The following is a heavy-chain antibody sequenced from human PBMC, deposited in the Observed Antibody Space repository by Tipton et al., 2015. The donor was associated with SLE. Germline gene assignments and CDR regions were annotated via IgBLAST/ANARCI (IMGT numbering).Heavy chain of an antibody. Sequence: TLSLTCTVSGGSISSSSYYWGWIRQPPGKGLEWIGSIYYSGSTYYNPSLKSRVTISVDTSKNQFSLKLSSVTAADTAVYYCARAQKGIAVAGLDYWGQGTLVTVSS. D-gene: IGHD6-19*01. CDR1: GGSISSSSYY. CDR2: IYYSGST. J-gene: IGHJ4*02. V-gene: IGHV4-39*07. CDR3: ARAQKGIAVAGLDY.